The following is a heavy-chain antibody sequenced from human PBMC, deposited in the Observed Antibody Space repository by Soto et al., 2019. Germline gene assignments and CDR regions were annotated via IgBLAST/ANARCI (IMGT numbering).Heavy chain of an antibody. V-gene: IGHV4-30-4*01. CDR3: AAGGGPAVIFFDI. CDR2: IYYSGST. Sequence: SETLSLTCTVSGGSISSGDYYWSWIRQPPGKGLEWIGYIYYSGSTYYNPSLKSRVTISVDTSKNQFSLKLSSVTAADTAVYYGAAGGGPAVIFFDIWGQGTMVTVSS. D-gene: IGHD3-16*01. CDR1: GGSISSGDYY. J-gene: IGHJ3*02.